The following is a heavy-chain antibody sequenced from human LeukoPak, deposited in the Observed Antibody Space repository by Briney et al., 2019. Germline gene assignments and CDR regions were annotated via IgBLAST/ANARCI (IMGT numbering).Heavy chain of an antibody. V-gene: IGHV4-4*02. CDR1: GGSITTTNW. J-gene: IGHJ4*02. D-gene: IGHD7-27*01. Sequence: SETLSLTCGGSGGSITTTNWGRWVRQVPGQGLQWIGEVSLEGVRNYNPSLTSRVTMSLDRAKNLLSLNLNSVPAADPAVYYCSRETGAFSPFGYWGPGILVNV. CDR2: VSLEGVR. CDR3: SRETGAFSPFGY.